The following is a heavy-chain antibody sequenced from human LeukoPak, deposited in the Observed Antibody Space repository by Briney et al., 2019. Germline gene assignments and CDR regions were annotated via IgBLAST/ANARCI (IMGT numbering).Heavy chain of an antibody. D-gene: IGHD2-2*01. CDR3: ARPLVPAAYDAFDI. CDR1: GGTFSSYA. Sequence: SVKVSCKASGGTFSSYAISWVRQAPGQGLEWMGGIIPIFGTANYAQKFQGRVTITTDESTSTAYMELSSLRSEDTAVYYCARPLVPAAYDAFDIWGQGTMVTVSS. J-gene: IGHJ3*02. CDR2: IIPIFGTA. V-gene: IGHV1-69*05.